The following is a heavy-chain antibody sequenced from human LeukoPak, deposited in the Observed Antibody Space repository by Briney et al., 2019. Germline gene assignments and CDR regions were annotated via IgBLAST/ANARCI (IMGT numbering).Heavy chain of an antibody. Sequence: PGGSLRLSCPASVFTFSIYTMNSVRQAPGKGLEWVPSISSGSGSIYSADSVKGRFTISRDNAKNSLYLQMNSLRDEDTAVYYSASHFEFLGHWGQGTLVNVSP. J-gene: IGHJ4*02. D-gene: IGHD3-9*01. CDR2: ISSGSGSI. V-gene: IGHV3-21*06. CDR1: VFTFSIYT. CDR3: ASHFEFLGH.